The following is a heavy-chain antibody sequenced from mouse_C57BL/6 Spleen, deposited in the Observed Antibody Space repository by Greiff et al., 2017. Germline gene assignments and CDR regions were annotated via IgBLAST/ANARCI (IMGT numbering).Heavy chain of an antibody. CDR3: AGYGNSAWFAY. J-gene: IGHJ3*01. D-gene: IGHD2-1*01. Sequence: VQLKESGPELVKPGASVKISCKASGYSFTDYNMNWVKQSNGKSLEWIGVINPNYGTTSYNQKFKGKATLTVDQSSSTAYMQLNSLTSADSAVYYCAGYGNSAWFAYWGQGTLVTVSA. CDR1: GYSFTDYN. V-gene: IGHV1-39*01. CDR2: INPNYGTT.